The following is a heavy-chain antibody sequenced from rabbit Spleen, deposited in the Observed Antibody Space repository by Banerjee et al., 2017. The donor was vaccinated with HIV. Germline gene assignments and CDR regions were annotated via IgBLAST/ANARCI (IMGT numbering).Heavy chain of an antibody. V-gene: IGHV1S40*01. J-gene: IGHJ4*01. CDR2: IDAGSSAFP. CDR1: GVSFSLSSY. D-gene: IGHD1-1*01. CDR3: ARSSSRTDRFNL. Sequence: QSLEESGGDLVTPGAYLTLTCTASGVSFSLSSYMCWVRQAPGKGLEWIACIDAGSSAFPYFATWAKGRFTVAKPASTTVTPPVASLTAAVTATYFCARSSSRTDRFNLGGPGTLGTV.